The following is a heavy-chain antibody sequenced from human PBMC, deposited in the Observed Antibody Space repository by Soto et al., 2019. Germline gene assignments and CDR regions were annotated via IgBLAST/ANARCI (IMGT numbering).Heavy chain of an antibody. D-gene: IGHD4-17*01. J-gene: IGHJ1*01. Sequence: QVSLVESGGGVVQPGGSLRLSCAASGFTFGNFAMHWIRQVPGKRPEWVSVVSYEGNINYNLDSVKGRFTVSRDNCRNTLYLQMTRLRPEETAVYYCAKGKMWDYGSNSKTYYQHWGPGTLVTVSS. CDR2: VSYEGNIN. CDR3: AKGKMWDYGSNSKTYYQH. V-gene: IGHV3-30*18. CDR1: GFTFGNFA.